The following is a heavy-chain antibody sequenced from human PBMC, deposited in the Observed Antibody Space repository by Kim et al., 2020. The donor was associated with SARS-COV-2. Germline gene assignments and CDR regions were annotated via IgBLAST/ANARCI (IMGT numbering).Heavy chain of an antibody. CDR3: AKDRQLVRSGSLYYFDY. CDR2: ISYDGSNK. D-gene: IGHD3-3*01. Sequence: GGSLRLSCAASGFTFSSYGMHWVRQAPGKGLEWVAVISYDGSNKYYADSVKGRFTISRDNSKNTLYLQMNSLRAEDTAVYYCAKDRQLVRSGSLYYFDYWGQGTLVTVSS. J-gene: IGHJ4*02. CDR1: GFTFSSYG. V-gene: IGHV3-30*18.